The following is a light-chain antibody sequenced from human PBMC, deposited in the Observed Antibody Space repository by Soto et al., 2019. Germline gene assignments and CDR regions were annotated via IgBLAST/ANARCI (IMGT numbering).Light chain of an antibody. CDR3: QQSYSTLALT. Sequence: DIQMTQSPSSLSASVGDRVTITCRASQSISSYLNWYQQKPGKAPKRLIYGASSLQSGVQSRFSGSGAGTDFTLTISSLQPEDFGTYYCQQSYSTLALTFGGGTKVQSK. CDR2: GAS. CDR1: QSISSY. J-gene: IGKJ4*01. V-gene: IGKV1-39*01.